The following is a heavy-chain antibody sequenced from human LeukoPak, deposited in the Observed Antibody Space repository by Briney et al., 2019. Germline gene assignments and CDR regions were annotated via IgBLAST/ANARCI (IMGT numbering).Heavy chain of an antibody. D-gene: IGHD6-6*01. V-gene: IGHV4-4*09. CDR2: IYTSGST. Sequence: PSETLSLTCTVSGGSISSYYWSWIRQPPGKGLEWIGYIYTSGSTNYNPSLKSRVTISVHTSKNQFSLKLSSVTAADTAVYYCARHSVGSSSSTGSLYYYYYMDVWGKGTTVTVSS. CDR3: ARHSVGSSSSTGSLYYYYYMDV. J-gene: IGHJ6*03. CDR1: GGSISSYY.